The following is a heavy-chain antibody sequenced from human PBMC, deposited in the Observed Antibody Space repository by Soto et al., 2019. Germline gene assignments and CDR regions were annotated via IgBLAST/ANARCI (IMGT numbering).Heavy chain of an antibody. J-gene: IGHJ5*02. CDR2: IYPGDSDT. CDR3: ARRRGHYGDYLWRAGWFDP. D-gene: IGHD4-17*01. Sequence: PGESLKISCKGSGYSFTSYWIGWVRQMPGKGLEWMGIIYPGDSDTRYSPSFQGQVTISADKSISTAYLQWSSLKASDIAMYYCARRRGHYGDYLWRAGWFDPWGQGTLVTVSS. CDR1: GYSFTSYW. V-gene: IGHV5-51*01.